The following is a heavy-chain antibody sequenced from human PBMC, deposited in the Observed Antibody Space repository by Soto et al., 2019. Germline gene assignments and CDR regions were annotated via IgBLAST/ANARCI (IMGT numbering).Heavy chain of an antibody. J-gene: IGHJ4*02. CDR2: IYYSGST. D-gene: IGHD2-2*01. Sequence: LSLTCTVSGGSISSYYWSWIRQPPGKGLEWIGYIYYSGSTYYNPSLKSRVTISVDTSKNQFSLKLSSVTAADTAVYYCARQTEDIVVVPAADYFDYWGQGTLVTVS. CDR3: ARQTEDIVVVPAADYFDY. CDR1: GGSISSYY. V-gene: IGHV4-59*04.